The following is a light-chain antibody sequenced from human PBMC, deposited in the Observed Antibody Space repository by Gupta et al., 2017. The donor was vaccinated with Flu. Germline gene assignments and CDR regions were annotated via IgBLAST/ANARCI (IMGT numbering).Light chain of an antibody. Sequence: QSALTQPASVSGSPGQSITISCTGTSSDFGSYNRVSWYQQPPGTAPKLMISEVSKRPSGVPDRFSGSKSGNTASLTISGLQAEDEADYYCSSYTSSNTWVFGGGTKLTVL. CDR3: SSYTSSNTWV. J-gene: IGLJ3*02. V-gene: IGLV2-18*02. CDR2: EVS. CDR1: SSDFGSYNR.